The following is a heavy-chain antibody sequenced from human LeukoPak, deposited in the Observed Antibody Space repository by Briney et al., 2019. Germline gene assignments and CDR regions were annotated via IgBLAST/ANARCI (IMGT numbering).Heavy chain of an antibody. CDR3: ARGIRGGDSNYFDY. D-gene: IGHD4-17*01. CDR1: GGTFSSYA. V-gene: IGHV1-69*13. J-gene: IGHJ4*02. CDR2: IIPIFGTA. Sequence: ASVKVSCKASGGTFSSYAISWVRQAPGQGLEWMGGIIPIFGTANYAQKFQGRVTITADESTSTAYMELSSLRSEDTAVYYCARGIRGGDSNYFDYWGQGTLVTVSS.